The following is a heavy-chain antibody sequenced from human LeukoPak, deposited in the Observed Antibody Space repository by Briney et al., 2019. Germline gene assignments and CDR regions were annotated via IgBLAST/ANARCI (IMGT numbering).Heavy chain of an antibody. CDR1: GFTFSGDA. CDR2: ISFDGNKK. J-gene: IGHJ4*02. D-gene: IGHD6-6*01. Sequence: GGSLRLSCAASGFTFSGDAMHWVRQAPGKGLEWVAFISFDGNKKYFADSVKGRFTISRDNSKNTLYLQMNSLRSKDTAIYYCAKDLATKYTLHYWGQGTLVTVSS. V-gene: IGHV3-30*18. CDR3: AKDLATKYTLHY.